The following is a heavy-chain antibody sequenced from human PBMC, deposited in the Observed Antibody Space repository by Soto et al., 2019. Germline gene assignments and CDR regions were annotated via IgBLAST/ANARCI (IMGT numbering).Heavy chain of an antibody. CDR1: GGSFSGYY. CDR3: ARGGDLHYYGSGSNGGMDV. Sequence: QVQLQQWGAGLLKPSETPSLTCAVYGGSFSGYYWSWIRQPPGKGLEWIGEINHSGSTNYNPSLKSRVTISVDTSKNQFSLKLSSVTAADTAVYYCARGGDLHYYGSGSNGGMDVWGQGTTVTVSS. D-gene: IGHD3-10*01. J-gene: IGHJ6*02. CDR2: INHSGST. V-gene: IGHV4-34*01.